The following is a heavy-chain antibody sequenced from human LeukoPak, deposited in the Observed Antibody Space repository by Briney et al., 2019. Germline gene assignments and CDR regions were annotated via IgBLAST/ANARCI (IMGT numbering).Heavy chain of an antibody. CDR3: ARDYGGSLYYFDY. V-gene: IGHV1-8*03. J-gene: IGHJ4*02. CDR1: GYTFTSYD. CDR2: MNPNSGNT. Sequence: GASVKVSCKASGYTFTSYDINWVRQATGQGLEWMGWMNPNSGNTGYAQKFQGRVAITRNTSISTAYMELSSLRSEDTAVYYCARDYGGSLYYFDYWGQGTLVTVSS. D-gene: IGHD4-23*01.